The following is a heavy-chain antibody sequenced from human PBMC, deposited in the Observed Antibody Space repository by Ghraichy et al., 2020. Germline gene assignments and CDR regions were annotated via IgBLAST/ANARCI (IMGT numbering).Heavy chain of an antibody. CDR3: ARLEYYDILAGYYIPSYFDH. Sequence: SETLSLTCTVSGGSISSSSYYWGWIRQPPGKGVEWIGNIYYSGSTYYNPSLKSRVTISVDTPKNQFSMKLSSVTAADTAVYYCARLEYYDILAGYYIPSYFDHWGQGTLVTVSS. D-gene: IGHD3-9*01. J-gene: IGHJ4*02. CDR2: IYYSGST. V-gene: IGHV4-39*01. CDR1: GGSISSSSYY.